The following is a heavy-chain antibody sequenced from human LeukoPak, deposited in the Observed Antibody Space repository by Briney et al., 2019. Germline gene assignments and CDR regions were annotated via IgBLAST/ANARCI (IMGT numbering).Heavy chain of an antibody. Sequence: GGSLRLSCAASGFTFSSYGMHWVRQAPGKGLEWVAFIRYDGSNKYYADSVKGRFTISRDNPKNTLYLQMNSLRAEDTAVYYCANSYVWWLPYWGQGTLVTVSS. D-gene: IGHD5-12*01. J-gene: IGHJ4*02. CDR3: ANSYVWWLPY. CDR1: GFTFSSYG. V-gene: IGHV3-30*02. CDR2: IRYDGSNK.